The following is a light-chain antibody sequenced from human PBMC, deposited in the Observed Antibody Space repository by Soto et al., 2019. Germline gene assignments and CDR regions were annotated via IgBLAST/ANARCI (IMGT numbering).Light chain of an antibody. CDR3: QQYGNYWT. CDR2: KAS. J-gene: IGKJ1*01. V-gene: IGKV1-5*03. CDR1: RSVSSW. Sequence: DIQMTQSPSTLSASVGDRVTITCRAGRSVSSWLAWYQQKPGKAPKLLIYKASTLESGVPSRFSGSGSGTKFTLTISSLHHDDFATYCCQQYGNYWTFGQGTTVEI.